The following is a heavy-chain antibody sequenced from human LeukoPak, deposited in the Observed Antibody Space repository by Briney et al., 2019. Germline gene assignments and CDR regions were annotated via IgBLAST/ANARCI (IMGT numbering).Heavy chain of an antibody. Sequence: SETLSLTCTVSGYSISSGYYWGWIRQPPGKGLEWIGSIYHSGSTYYNPSLKSRVTISVDTSKNQFSLKLSSVTAADTAVYYCAREGSSPGATGFDYWGQGTLVTVSS. J-gene: IGHJ4*02. D-gene: IGHD1-26*01. CDR1: GYSISSGYY. CDR2: IYHSGST. CDR3: AREGSSPGATGFDY. V-gene: IGHV4-38-2*02.